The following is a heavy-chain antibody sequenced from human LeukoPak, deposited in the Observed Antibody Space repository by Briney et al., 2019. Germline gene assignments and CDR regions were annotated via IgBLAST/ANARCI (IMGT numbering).Heavy chain of an antibody. D-gene: IGHD3-10*01. V-gene: IGHV3-7*03. CDR2: IKQDGSEK. CDR3: ARDGFGELLGEVFDY. J-gene: IGHJ4*02. CDR1: GFTFSSYW. Sequence: GGSLRLSCAASGFTFSSYWMSWVRQAPGKGLEWVANIKQDGSEKYYVDSVKGRFTISRDNAKNSLYLQMNSLRAEDTAVYYCARDGFGELLGEVFDYWGQGTLVTVSS.